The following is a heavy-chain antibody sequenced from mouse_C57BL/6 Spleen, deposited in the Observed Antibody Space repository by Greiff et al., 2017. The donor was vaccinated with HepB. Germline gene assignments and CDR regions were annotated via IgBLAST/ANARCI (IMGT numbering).Heavy chain of an antibody. CDR2: ISSGSSTI. V-gene: IGHV5-17*01. Sequence: EVQLKESGGGLVKPGGSLKLSCAASGFTFSDYGMHWVRQAPEKGLEWVAYISSGSSTIYYADTVKGRFTISRDNAKNTLFLQMTSLRSEDTAMYYCAGGGGYLDYWGQGTTLTVSS. CDR3: AGGGGYLDY. D-gene: IGHD1-1*02. CDR1: GFTFSDYG. J-gene: IGHJ2*01.